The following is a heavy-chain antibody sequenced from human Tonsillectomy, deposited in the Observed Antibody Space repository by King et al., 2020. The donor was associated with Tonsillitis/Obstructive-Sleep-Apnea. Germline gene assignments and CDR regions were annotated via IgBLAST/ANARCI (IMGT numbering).Heavy chain of an antibody. Sequence: LQLQESGPGLVKPSETLSRTCTVSGGSISDTNYHWGWIRQPPGKGLEWIGSIYYSGSTYYNPSLKSRVTISVDTSKNQFSLTLSSVTAADTAVYYCARQEIVLVVSASDAFDIWGQGTMVTASS. CDR1: GGSISDTNYH. J-gene: IGHJ3*02. V-gene: IGHV4-39*01. D-gene: IGHD2-8*02. CDR3: ARQEIVLVVSASDAFDI. CDR2: IYYSGST.